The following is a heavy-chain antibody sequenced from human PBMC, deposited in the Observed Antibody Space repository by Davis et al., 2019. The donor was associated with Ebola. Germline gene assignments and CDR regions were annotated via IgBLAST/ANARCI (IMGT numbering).Heavy chain of an antibody. CDR2: MYGGDT. D-gene: IGHD4-17*01. V-gene: IGHV3-53*05. CDR1: AFAVRTTH. CDR3: ATSYFTVTTLY. Sequence: PGGSLRLSCDVSAFAVRTTHMSWVRHAPGKGLEWVSGMYGGDTHYADSVKGRFTISRDNSKNTLYLHINSLSAEDTAIYYCATSYFTVTTLYWGQGTLVTVSS. J-gene: IGHJ4*02.